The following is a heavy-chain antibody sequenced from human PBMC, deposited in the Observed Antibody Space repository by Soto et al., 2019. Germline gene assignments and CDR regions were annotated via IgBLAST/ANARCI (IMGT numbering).Heavy chain of an antibody. Sequence: SETLSLTCTVSGGSISSCGYYWSWIRQHPGKGLEWIGYIYYSGSTYYNQSLKSRVTISVDTSKNQFSLKLSSVTAADTAVYYCARAGDSYGYYYYYMDVWGKGTTVTVSS. D-gene: IGHD5-18*01. CDR3: ARAGDSYGYYYYYMDV. CDR1: GGSISSCGYY. CDR2: IYYSGST. J-gene: IGHJ6*03. V-gene: IGHV4-31*03.